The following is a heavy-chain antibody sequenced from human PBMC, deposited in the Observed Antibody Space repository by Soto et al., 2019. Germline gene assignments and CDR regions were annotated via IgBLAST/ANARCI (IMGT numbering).Heavy chain of an antibody. CDR2: IYYSGST. CDR3: ARLGSGWYFFFDY. CDR1: GSSISSYY. V-gene: IGHV4-59*08. J-gene: IGHJ4*02. D-gene: IGHD6-19*01. Sequence: SETLSLTCTVSGSSISSYYWSWIRQPPGKGLEWIGNIYYSGSTNYNPSLKSRVTISVDTSKNQFSLKLSSVTAADTAVYYCARLGSGWYFFFDYWGQGTLVTVSS.